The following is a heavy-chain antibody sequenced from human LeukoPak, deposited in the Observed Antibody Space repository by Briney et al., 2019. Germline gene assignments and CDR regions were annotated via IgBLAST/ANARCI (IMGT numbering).Heavy chain of an antibody. CDR3: ARGGGGGSYWTLEGMDV. CDR1: GFTFNDYA. CDR2: ISYDETDK. Sequence: GGSLRLSRVASGFTFNDYAIHWVRQAPGKGLEWVAVISYDETDKYYADSVKGRFTISRDNSKNTLYLQMSSLRPEDTAVYYCARGGGGGSYWTLEGMDVWGQGTTVTVSS. D-gene: IGHD1-26*01. V-gene: IGHV3-30-3*01. J-gene: IGHJ6*02.